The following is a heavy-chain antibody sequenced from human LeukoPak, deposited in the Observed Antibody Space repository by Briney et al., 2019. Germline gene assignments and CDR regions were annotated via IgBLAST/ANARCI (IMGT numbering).Heavy chain of an antibody. CDR3: ARGLTAAGSLFDP. D-gene: IGHD6-19*01. Sequence: PGGSLRPSWAASGFSFSSYVMHWVRLPAGKGMEWVALISYDGSNKYYADSVKGRFTVSRDNPKNTLFLQMNSVRAEDSAVYYCARGLTAAGSLFDPWGQGTLVTVSS. CDR1: GFSFSSYV. CDR2: ISYDGSNK. J-gene: IGHJ5*02. V-gene: IGHV3-30-3*01.